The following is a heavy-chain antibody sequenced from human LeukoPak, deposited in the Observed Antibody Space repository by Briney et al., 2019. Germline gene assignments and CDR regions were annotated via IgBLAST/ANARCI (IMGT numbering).Heavy chain of an antibody. J-gene: IGHJ6*03. Sequence: SETLSLTCAVYGGSFSGYYWSWIRQPPGEGLEWFGELNHSGSTNYNPSLKSRVTISVDTSKNQFSLKLSSVTAADTAVYYCARVDNGDYEPYYYYYMDVWGKGTTVTVSS. CDR3: ARVDNGDYEPYYYYYMDV. V-gene: IGHV4-34*01. CDR2: LNHSGST. D-gene: IGHD4-17*01. CDR1: GGSFSGYY.